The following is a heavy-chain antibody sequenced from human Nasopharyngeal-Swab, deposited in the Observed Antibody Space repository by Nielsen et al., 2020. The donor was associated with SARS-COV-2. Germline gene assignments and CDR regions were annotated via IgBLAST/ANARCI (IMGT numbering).Heavy chain of an antibody. V-gene: IGHV3-30-3*01. D-gene: IGHD3-22*01. CDR2: ISYDGSNK. CDR3: ARVDNYYDSSGNVDY. J-gene: IGHJ4*02. Sequence: WIRQPPGKGLEWVAVISYDGSNKYYADSVKGRFTISGDNSKNTLYLQMNSLRAEDTAVYYCARVDNYYDSSGNVDYWGQGTLVTVSS.